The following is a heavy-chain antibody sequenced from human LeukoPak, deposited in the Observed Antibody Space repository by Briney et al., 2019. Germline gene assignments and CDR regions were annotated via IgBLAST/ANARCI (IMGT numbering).Heavy chain of an antibody. V-gene: IGHV1-69*04. CDR3: ARDSPYYYDSSGLQSDY. CDR1: GGTFSSYA. J-gene: IGHJ4*02. Sequence: GASVKVSCKASGGTFSSYAISWVRQAPGQGLEWMGRIIPILGIANYAQKFQGRVTITADKSTSTAYMELSSLRSDDTAVYYCARDSPYYYDSSGLQSDYWGQGTLVTVSS. CDR2: IIPILGIA. D-gene: IGHD3-22*01.